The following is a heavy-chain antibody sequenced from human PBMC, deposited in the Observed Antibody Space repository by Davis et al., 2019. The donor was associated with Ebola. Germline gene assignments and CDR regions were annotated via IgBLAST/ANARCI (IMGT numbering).Heavy chain of an antibody. CDR2: ISHSGST. V-gene: IGHV4-34*01. D-gene: IGHD4-11*01. CDR3: ATDYLHY. CDR1: GGSFRGYY. J-gene: IGHJ4*02. Sequence: MPSETLSLTCAVYGGSFRGYYWSWIRQPPGKGLEWIGEISHSGSTNYNPSLKGRVTLSVDTSKNQFSLKLTSLTAADTAVYYCATDYLHYWGQGTLVTVSS.